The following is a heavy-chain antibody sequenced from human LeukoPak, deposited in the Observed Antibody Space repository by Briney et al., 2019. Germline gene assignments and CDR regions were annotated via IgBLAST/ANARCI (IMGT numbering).Heavy chain of an antibody. CDR3: AKSNGYGLVDI. D-gene: IGHD3-10*01. J-gene: IGHJ3*02. Sequence: SETLSLTCAVYGGSFSGYYWSWIRQPPGKGLEWIGEINHTGSTNYNPSLKSRVTISVDTSKNQFSLKLSSVTAADTAVYYCAKSNGYGLVDIWGQGTMVTVSS. CDR1: GGSFSGYY. CDR2: INHTGST. V-gene: IGHV4-34*01.